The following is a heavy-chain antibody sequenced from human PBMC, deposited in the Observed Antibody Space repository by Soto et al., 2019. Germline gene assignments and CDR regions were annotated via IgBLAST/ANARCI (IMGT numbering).Heavy chain of an antibody. CDR3: ARMVATVVTPNWFDP. CDR1: GGSFSGYY. V-gene: IGHV4-34*01. CDR2: INHSGST. J-gene: IGHJ5*02. D-gene: IGHD5-12*01. Sequence: QVQLQQWGPGLLKPSETLSLTCAVYGGSFSGYYWSWIRQPPGKGLEWIGEINHSGSTNYNPSLKSRVTISVDTSKNQFSLKLSSVTAADTAVYYCARMVATVVTPNWFDPWGQGTLVTVSS.